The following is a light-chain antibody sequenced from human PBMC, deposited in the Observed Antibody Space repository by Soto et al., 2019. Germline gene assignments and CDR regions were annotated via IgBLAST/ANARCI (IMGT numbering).Light chain of an antibody. V-gene: IGLV2-14*01. CDR1: SSDVRGYNS. J-gene: IGLJ1*01. CDR3: SSYTSSITYV. Sequence: QSALTQPASVSGSPGQSITISCTGTSSDVRGYNSVSWYQQHPGKAPKLMIFDVSNRPSGVSNRFSGSKSGNTASLTISGLQAEDEADYYCSSYTSSITYVFGTGTKLTVL. CDR2: DVS.